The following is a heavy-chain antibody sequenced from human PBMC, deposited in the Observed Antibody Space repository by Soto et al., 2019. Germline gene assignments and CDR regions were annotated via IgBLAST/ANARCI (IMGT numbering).Heavy chain of an antibody. J-gene: IGHJ4*02. D-gene: IGHD2-2*01. CDR1: GFTFSSYA. CDR3: ARDLGYCSSTCCSGYFDY. V-gene: IGHV3-30-3*01. CDR2: ISYDGSTK. Sequence: QVQLVESGGGVVQPGRYLRLSCAASGFTFSSYAMHWVRQAPGKGLEWAAVISYDGSTKYYADSVKGRFTISSDNTKTTRYPQMHSLSAEDTAVYYCARDLGYCSSTCCSGYFDYWGQGTLVTVSS.